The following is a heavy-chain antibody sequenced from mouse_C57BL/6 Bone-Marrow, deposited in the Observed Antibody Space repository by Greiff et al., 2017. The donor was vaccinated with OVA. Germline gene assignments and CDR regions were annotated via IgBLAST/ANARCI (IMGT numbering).Heavy chain of an antibody. D-gene: IGHD1-1*01. J-gene: IGHJ3*01. CDR3: ARAPLLLRQAWFAY. Sequence: QVQLQQPGAELVKPGASVKMSCKASGYTFTSYWITWVKQRPGQGLEWIGDIYPGSGSTNYNEKFKSKATLTVDTSSSTAYMQLSSLTSEDSAVYYGARAPLLLRQAWFAYWGQGTLVTVSA. CDR2: IYPGSGST. CDR1: GYTFTSYW. V-gene: IGHV1-55*01.